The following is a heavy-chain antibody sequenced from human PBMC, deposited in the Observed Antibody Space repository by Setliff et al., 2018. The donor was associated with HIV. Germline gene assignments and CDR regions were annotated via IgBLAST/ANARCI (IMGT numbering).Heavy chain of an antibody. Sequence: ASVKVSCKASGGTFSSYSITWVRQAPGQGREWMGGIIPIFNTANYAQKFQGRVTITADESTSTAYMELSSLGSEDTAVYYCARGSGGYCSGGSCYFGFGLALWGQGTTVTV. V-gene: IGHV1-69*13. D-gene: IGHD2-15*01. J-gene: IGHJ6*02. CDR2: IIPIFNTA. CDR1: GGTFSSYS. CDR3: ARGSGGYCSGGSCYFGFGLAL.